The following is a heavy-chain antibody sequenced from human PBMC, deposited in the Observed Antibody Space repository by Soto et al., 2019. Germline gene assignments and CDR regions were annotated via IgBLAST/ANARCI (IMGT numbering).Heavy chain of an antibody. J-gene: IGHJ4*02. V-gene: IGHV3-9*01. CDR1: GFTFDDYG. D-gene: IGHD2-21*02. Sequence: PGGSLRLSCAASGFTFDDYGMHWVRQAPGKGLEWVSGISWNSGTIGYADSVKGRFTISRDNAKNSLYLQMNSLRAEDTAFYYCAKDKFMVTAISPLDYWGQGTLVTVSS. CDR3: AKDKFMVTAISPLDY. CDR2: ISWNSGTI.